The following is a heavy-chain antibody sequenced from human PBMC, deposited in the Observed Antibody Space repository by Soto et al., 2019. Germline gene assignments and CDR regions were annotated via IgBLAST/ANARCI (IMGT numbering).Heavy chain of an antibody. CDR3: ARVRNLNPAGYYFDY. CDR1: GGTFSSYA. J-gene: IGHJ4*02. D-gene: IGHD3-10*01. V-gene: IGHV1-69*01. CDR2: LIPIFGTA. Sequence: QVQLVQSGAEVKKPGSSVKVSCKASGGTFSSYAISWVRQAPGQGLEWMGGLIPIFGTANYAQKFQGRVTITAVESTSTAYMELSSLRSEDTAVYYCARVRNLNPAGYYFDYWGQGTLVTVSS.